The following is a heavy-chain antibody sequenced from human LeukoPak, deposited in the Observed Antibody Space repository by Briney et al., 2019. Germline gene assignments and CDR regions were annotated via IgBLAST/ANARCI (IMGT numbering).Heavy chain of an antibody. CDR1: GFTFSSYG. CDR2: ISYDGSNK. D-gene: IGHD4-17*01. Sequence: PGRSLRLSCAASGFTFSSYGMHWVRQAPGKGLEGVAVISYDGSNKYYADSVKGRFNIARDNSKNTLYLQMNRPRAEETAVSYCAKASGYGDSFDSWGQGTLVTVSS. J-gene: IGHJ4*02. V-gene: IGHV3-30*18. CDR3: AKASGYGDSFDS.